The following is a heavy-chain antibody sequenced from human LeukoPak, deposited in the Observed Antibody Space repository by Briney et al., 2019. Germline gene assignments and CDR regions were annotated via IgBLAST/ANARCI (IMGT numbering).Heavy chain of an antibody. Sequence: GGSLRLSCAASGFTFSSYEMNWVRQAPGKELEWVSYISSSGSTIYYADSVKGRFTISRDNAKNSLYLQMNSLRAEDTAVYYCASGVVVVTATALVFDYWGQGTLVTVSS. CDR3: ASGVVVVTATALVFDY. J-gene: IGHJ4*02. V-gene: IGHV3-48*03. D-gene: IGHD2-21*02. CDR1: GFTFSSYE. CDR2: ISSSGSTI.